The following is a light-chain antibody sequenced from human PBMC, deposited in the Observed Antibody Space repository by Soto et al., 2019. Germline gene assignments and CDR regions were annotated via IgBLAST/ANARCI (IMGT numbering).Light chain of an antibody. CDR3: SSYTSGSTVV. J-gene: IGLJ2*01. CDR1: SSDVGGYNY. V-gene: IGLV2-14*01. Sequence: QSALTQPASASGSPGQSITISCTGTSSDVGGYNYVSWYQQHPGKAPQLMIYDVSNRPSGVSNRFSGSKSGNTGSLTISGLQAEDEGDYYCSSYTSGSTVVFGGGTKVTAL. CDR2: DVS.